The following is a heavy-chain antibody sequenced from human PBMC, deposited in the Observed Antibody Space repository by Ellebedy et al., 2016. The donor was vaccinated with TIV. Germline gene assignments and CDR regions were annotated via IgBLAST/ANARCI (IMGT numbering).Heavy chain of an antibody. CDR2: ISGDGGST. J-gene: IGHJ4*02. CDR3: AKGRRIDY. CDR1: GFTFDDSA. Sequence: GESLKISCAASGFTFDDSAMHWVRPGPGKGLEWVSLISGDGGSTHYADSVKGRFTISRDNSKNSLSLQMNSLRTEDTAFYYCAKGRRIDYWGQGTLVTVSS. V-gene: IGHV3-43*02.